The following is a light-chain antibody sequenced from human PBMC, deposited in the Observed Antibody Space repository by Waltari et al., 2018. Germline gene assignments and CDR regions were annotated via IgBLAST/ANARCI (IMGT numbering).Light chain of an antibody. CDR3: QQYNTYLYT. CDR1: QSISSW. CDR2: KAS. J-gene: IGKJ2*01. Sequence: IQMTLPPSPLSTSVGDKVPITCRASQSISSWLAWYQQKPGKAPKLLIYKASSLESGVPSRFSGSGSGTEFTLTISSLQPDDFATYYCQQYNTYLYTFGQGTKLQIK. V-gene: IGKV1-5*03.